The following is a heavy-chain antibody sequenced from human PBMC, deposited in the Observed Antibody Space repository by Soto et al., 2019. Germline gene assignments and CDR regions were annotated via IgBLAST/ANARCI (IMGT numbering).Heavy chain of an antibody. V-gene: IGHV1-18*01. CDR1: GYTFTSYG. D-gene: IGHD3-16*01. CDR2: INGYNGNT. Sequence: QVQLVQSGAEVKKPGASVKVSCKASGYTFTSYGISWVRQAPGQGLEWMGWINGYNGNTNHAQKPQSSSTXXTDTSTSTAYMELRSLRSDDSAVYYCARMGDGPYYYYGMDVWGQGTTVTVSS. CDR3: ARMGDGPYYYYGMDV. J-gene: IGHJ6*02.